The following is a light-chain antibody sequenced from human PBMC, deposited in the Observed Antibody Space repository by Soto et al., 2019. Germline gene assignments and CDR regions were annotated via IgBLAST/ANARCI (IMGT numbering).Light chain of an antibody. V-gene: IGKV3-20*01. J-gene: IGKJ1*01. Sequence: EIVLTQSPGTLSLSPGERATLSCRASQSVSSSYLAWYQQKPGQAPRLLIYGASSRATGIPDGFSGSGSGTEFTLTISSLQSEDFAVYYCQQYNNWPPWTFGQGTKV. CDR1: QSVSSSY. CDR2: GAS. CDR3: QQYNNWPPWT.